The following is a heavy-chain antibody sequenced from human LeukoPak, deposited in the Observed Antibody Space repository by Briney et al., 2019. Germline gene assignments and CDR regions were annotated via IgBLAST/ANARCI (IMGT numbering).Heavy chain of an antibody. D-gene: IGHD1-26*01. J-gene: IGHJ4*02. V-gene: IGHV1-46*01. CDR2: INPSGGST. CDR1: GYTFTSYY. CDR3: ARTSSLVGAHYEYYFDY. Sequence: ASVKVSCKASGYTFTSYYMHWVRQAPGQGLEWMGLINPSGGSTSYAQKFQGRVTITADESTSTAYMELSSLRSEDTAVYYCARTSSLVGAHYEYYFDYWGQGTLVTVSS.